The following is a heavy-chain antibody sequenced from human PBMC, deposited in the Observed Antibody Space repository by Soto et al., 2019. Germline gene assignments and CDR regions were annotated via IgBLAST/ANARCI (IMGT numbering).Heavy chain of an antibody. J-gene: IGHJ4*02. V-gene: IGHV1-8*01. D-gene: IGHD3-22*01. CDR2: MNPNNGNT. CDR1: GYTFTTYE. CDR3: ARDPNLYDSSGPHFDY. Sequence: ASVKVSCKASGYTFTTYEINWVRQATGQGLEWMGWMNPNNGNTGFAQKFQGRVTMTRNTSISTAYMELSSLTSEDTAVYYCARDPNLYDSSGPHFDYWGQGTLVTVSS.